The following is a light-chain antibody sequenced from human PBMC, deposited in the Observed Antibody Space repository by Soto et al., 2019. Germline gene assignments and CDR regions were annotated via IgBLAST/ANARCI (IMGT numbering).Light chain of an antibody. CDR2: LGS. J-gene: IGKJ1*01. V-gene: IGKV2-28*01. CDR3: MQARQTPRT. CDR1: QSLLHTDGYFY. Sequence: DIVMTQSPLSLPVTPGEPVSISCRSSQSLLHTDGYFYLDWYLQKPGQSPQVLIYLGSNRASGVPDRFSGSGSGAAFTLKISRVEAEDVGLYYCMQARQTPRTFGQGTRVEIK.